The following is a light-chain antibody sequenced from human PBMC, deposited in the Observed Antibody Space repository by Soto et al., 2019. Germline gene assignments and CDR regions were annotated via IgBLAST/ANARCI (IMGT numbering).Light chain of an antibody. Sequence: DIQMTQSPSTLSASVGDRVTITCRASQSIDKWLAWYQQKPGKAPKLLIYKSSILQTGVPSRFSGSGSGTELTLAINSLQPDDVGSYFCQQYRRFSWTFGQGTKVEIK. CDR3: QQYRRFSWT. V-gene: IGKV1-5*03. J-gene: IGKJ1*01. CDR2: KSS. CDR1: QSIDKW.